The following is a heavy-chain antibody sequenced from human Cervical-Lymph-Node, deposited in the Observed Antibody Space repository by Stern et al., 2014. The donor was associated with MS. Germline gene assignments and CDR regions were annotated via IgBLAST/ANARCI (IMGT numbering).Heavy chain of an antibody. Sequence: VQLVESGAEVKKPGASVKVSCKASGYPFTSYGISWVRQAPGQGLEWMGWISAYNGNTNYAQKVQGRVTMTTDISTSTAYMELRGLRSDDTAVYYCARDSTIFGVPSPPSGGMDVWGQGTTVTVSS. J-gene: IGHJ6*02. D-gene: IGHD3-3*01. CDR1: GYPFTSYG. CDR2: ISAYNGNT. CDR3: ARDSTIFGVPSPPSGGMDV. V-gene: IGHV1-18*01.